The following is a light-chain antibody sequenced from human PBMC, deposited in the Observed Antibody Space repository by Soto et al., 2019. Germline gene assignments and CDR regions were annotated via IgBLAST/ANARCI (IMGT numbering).Light chain of an antibody. CDR1: HDIRDH. CDR2: AAS. V-gene: IGKV1-12*01. Sequence: QMTQSPSSLSASVGDRVTLTCQASHDIRDHLNWYQQKPGKPPKLLIYAASSLQSGVPSRFSGSGSGTHFTLTISSLQPEDFATYYCQQANTFPLTFGQGTKVDIK. CDR3: QQANTFPLT. J-gene: IGKJ1*01.